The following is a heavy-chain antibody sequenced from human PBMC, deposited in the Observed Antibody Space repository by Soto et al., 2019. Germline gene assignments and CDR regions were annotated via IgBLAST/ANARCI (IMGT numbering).Heavy chain of an antibody. Sequence: PGGSLRLSCAASGFTFSSYAMSWVRQAPGKGLEWVSAISGSGGSTYYADSVKGRFTISRDNSKNTLYLQMNSLRAEDTAVYCCAKVGIGLERRAVDYWGQGTLVTVSS. J-gene: IGHJ4*02. CDR3: AKVGIGLERRAVDY. V-gene: IGHV3-23*01. D-gene: IGHD1-1*01. CDR2: ISGSGGST. CDR1: GFTFSSYA.